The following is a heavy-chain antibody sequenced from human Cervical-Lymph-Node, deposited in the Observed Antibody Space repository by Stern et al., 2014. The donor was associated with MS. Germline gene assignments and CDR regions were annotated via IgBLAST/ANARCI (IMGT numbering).Heavy chain of an antibody. CDR3: ARQTTAWASDV. V-gene: IGHV5-51*01. D-gene: IGHD1-14*01. J-gene: IGHJ4*02. CDR1: GYKFSIYW. Sequence: EVQLVESGAELIRPGESLKISCKGSGYKFSIYWIAWVRQMPGKGLEWMGIIYPGDSETRYSPSFQGQVTMSADKSTSTDYLQWSSLNASDTAMYFCARQTTAWASDVWGQGTLVTVSS. CDR2: IYPGDSET.